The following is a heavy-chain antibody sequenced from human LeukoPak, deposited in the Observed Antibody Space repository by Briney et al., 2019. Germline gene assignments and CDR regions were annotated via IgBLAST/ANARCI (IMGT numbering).Heavy chain of an antibody. CDR1: GYIFTGYL. J-gene: IGHJ4*02. CDR3: ARGRGSEVVSYVDY. CDR2: INPNSGGT. D-gene: IGHD3-22*01. V-gene: IGHV1-2*02. Sequence: ASVKVSCKASGYIFTGYLMHWMRQAPGQGLEWMGRINPNSGGTNYAQKFQGVVTLTRDASISTAYMEPSSLRSDDTAVYYCARGRGSEVVSYVDYWGQGTLVTVSS.